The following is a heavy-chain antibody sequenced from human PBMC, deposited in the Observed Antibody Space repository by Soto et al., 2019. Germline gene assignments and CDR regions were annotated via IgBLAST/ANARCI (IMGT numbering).Heavy chain of an antibody. J-gene: IGHJ4*02. CDR3: ASSHCSGGTCYSMTLAY. V-gene: IGHV3-66*01. CDR1: GFTVTTNY. Sequence: GGSLRLSCAASGFTVTTNYISWVRQAPGKGLEWVALMYSGGTTYYADSVKDRFTISRDNSKNTVSLQLTSLRAEDTAVYYCASSHCSGGTCYSMTLAYWGQGTLVTVSS. CDR2: MYSGGTT. D-gene: IGHD2-15*01.